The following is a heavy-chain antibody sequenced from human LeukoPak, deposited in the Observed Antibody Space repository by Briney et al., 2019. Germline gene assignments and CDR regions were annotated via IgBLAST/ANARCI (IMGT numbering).Heavy chain of an antibody. D-gene: IGHD6-13*01. Sequence: GGSLRLSCAGSGFTFSSYEMNWVRQAPGKGLEWVSYISSSGSTIYYADSVKGRFTISRANAKNSLYLQMNSLRAEDTAVYYCARVADSNSWYDYWGQGTLVTVSS. CDR3: ARVADSNSWYDY. J-gene: IGHJ4*02. V-gene: IGHV3-48*03. CDR1: GFTFSSYE. CDR2: ISSSGSTI.